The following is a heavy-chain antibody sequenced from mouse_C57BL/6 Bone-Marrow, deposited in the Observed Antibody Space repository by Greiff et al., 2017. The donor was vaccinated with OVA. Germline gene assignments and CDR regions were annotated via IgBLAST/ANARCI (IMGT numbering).Heavy chain of an antibody. CDR1: GFSLTSYG. D-gene: IGHD3-3*01. J-gene: IGHJ3*01. CDR3: AREGLGGLAY. Sequence: QVQLKESGPGLVQPSQSLSITCTVSGFSLTSYGVHWVRQSPGKGLEWLGVIWSGGSTDYNAAFISRLSISKDNSKSQVFFKMDSLQADDTAIYYCAREGLGGLAYWGQGTLVTVSA. V-gene: IGHV2-2*01. CDR2: IWSGGST.